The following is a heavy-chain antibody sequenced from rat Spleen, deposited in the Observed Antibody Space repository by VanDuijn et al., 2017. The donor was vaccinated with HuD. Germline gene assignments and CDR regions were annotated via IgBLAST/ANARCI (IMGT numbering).Heavy chain of an antibody. CDR2: ITTGGAIT. CDR3: ARLRYNPFDY. Sequence: EVQLVESDGGLVQPGRSLKLSCAASGFTFSNYGMAWVRQAPAKGLEWVAAITTGGAITSYRDSVKGRFTISRDTAKSTLYLQMDSLRSEATATYYCARLRYNPFDYWGQGVMVTVSS. J-gene: IGHJ2*01. CDR1: GFTFSNYG. D-gene: IGHD1-5*01. V-gene: IGHV5S13*01.